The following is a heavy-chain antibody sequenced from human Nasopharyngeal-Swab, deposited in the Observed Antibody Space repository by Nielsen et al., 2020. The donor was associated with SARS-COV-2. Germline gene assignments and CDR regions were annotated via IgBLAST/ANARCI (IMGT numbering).Heavy chain of an antibody. J-gene: IGHJ4*02. CDR3: ARKGYCSGGSCKPLDY. CDR1: GFTFSSYS. Sequence: GGSLRLSCAASGFTFSSYSMNWVRQATGKGLDWVSYISSSSSTIYYADSVKGRFTISRDNAKNSLYLQMNSLRDEDTAVYYCARKGYCSGGSCKPLDYWGQGTLVTVSS. CDR2: ISSSSSTI. V-gene: IGHV3-48*02. D-gene: IGHD2-15*01.